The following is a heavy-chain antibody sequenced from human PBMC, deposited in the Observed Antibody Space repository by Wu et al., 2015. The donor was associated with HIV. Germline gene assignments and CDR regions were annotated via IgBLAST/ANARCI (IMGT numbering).Heavy chain of an antibody. J-gene: IGHJ5*02. D-gene: IGHD6-6*01. CDR3: ARLPGAPGAEVYWQLGRGLRGGQGNP. Sequence: QVQLVQSGAEVKKPGSSVKVSCKASGGTFSSYAISWVRQAPGQGLEWMGGIIPIFGTANYAQKFQGRVTITADESTSTAYMELSSLRSEDTAVYYCARLPGAPGAEVYWQLGRGLRGGQGNPWV. V-gene: IGHV1-69*12. CDR1: GGTFSSYA. CDR2: IIPIFGTA.